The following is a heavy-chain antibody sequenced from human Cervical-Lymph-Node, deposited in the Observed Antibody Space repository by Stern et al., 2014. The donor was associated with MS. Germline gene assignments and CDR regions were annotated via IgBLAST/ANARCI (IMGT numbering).Heavy chain of an antibody. CDR2: IHPSDSYT. V-gene: IGHV5-51*01. CDR3: ARGSVAATMGAMDV. CDR1: GYTFTNYW. J-gene: IGHJ6*02. D-gene: IGHD6-19*01. Sequence: EVQLVESGAEVKKPGESLKISCKGSGYTFTNYWIGWVRQMPGKGLEWMGIIHPSDSYTRYRPSFQGQVIISADKSINTAYLQWSSLKASDTAMYYCARGSVAATMGAMDVWGQGTTVTVSS.